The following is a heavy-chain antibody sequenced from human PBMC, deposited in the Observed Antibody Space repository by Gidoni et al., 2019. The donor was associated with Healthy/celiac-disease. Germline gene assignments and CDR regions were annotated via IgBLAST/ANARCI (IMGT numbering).Heavy chain of an antibody. CDR1: GFTFSSYE. CDR3: ARDRRWARRGAFDI. V-gene: IGHV3-48*03. CDR2: ISSSGSTI. Sequence: EVQLVESGGGLVQPGGSLRLSCAASGFTFSSYEMNWVRQAPGKGLEWVSYISSSGSTIYYADSVKGRFTISRDNAKNSLYLQMNSLRAEDTAVYYCARDRRWARRGAFDIWGQGTMVTVSS. J-gene: IGHJ3*02. D-gene: IGHD1-26*01.